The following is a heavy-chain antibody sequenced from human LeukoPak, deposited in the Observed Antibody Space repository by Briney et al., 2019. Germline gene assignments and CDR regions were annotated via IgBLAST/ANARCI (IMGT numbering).Heavy chain of an antibody. Sequence: MPGGSLRLSCAASGFTFSNAWMSWVRQAPGKGLEWVGRIKSKTDGCTTDYAAPVKGRFTISRDDSKNTLYLQMNSLKTEDTAVYYCTTVRSMITFGGVIGLVDYWGQGTLVTVSS. CDR3: TTVRSMITFGGVIGLVDY. CDR1: GFTFSNAW. J-gene: IGHJ4*02. V-gene: IGHV3-15*01. D-gene: IGHD3-16*02. CDR2: IKSKTDGCTT.